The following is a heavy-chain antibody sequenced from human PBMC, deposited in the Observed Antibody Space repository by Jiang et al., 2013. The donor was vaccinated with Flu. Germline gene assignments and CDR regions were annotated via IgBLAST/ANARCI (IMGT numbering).Heavy chain of an antibody. Sequence: QLVESGGGLVXPGGSLRLSCAASGFTFSRYWMHWVRQVPGQGLVWVARIDEHGTITNSADSVWGRFTISRDNAGNTLYLQMNSLRVEDTAVYYCARDIAGIASRWGQGTLVTVSS. CDR1: GFTFSRYW. CDR2: IDEHGTIT. D-gene: IGHD6-13*01. CDR3: ARDIAGIASR. J-gene: IGHJ4*02. V-gene: IGHV3-74*01.